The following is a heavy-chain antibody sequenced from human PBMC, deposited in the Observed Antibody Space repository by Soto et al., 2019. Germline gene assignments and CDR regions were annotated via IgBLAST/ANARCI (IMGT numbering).Heavy chain of an antibody. Sequence: QVQLQESGPGLVKPSGTVSLTCDVSGVSISSGNWWSWVRQPPGKGLEWIGEIFRDGMTTYYPSLRGRATISVDTSNKRFSLRVTSANAADTAIYYCVRLVYDRRLNYLYFDYWGRGALVTVSS. D-gene: IGHD3-22*01. J-gene: IGHJ4*02. V-gene: IGHV4-4*02. CDR1: GVSISSGNW. CDR2: IFRDGMT. CDR3: VRLVYDRRLNYLYFDY.